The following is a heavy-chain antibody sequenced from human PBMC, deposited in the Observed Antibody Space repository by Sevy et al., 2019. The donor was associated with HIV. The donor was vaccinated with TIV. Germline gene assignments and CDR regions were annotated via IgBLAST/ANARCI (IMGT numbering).Heavy chain of an antibody. CDR3: ARGNPYDF. Sequence: GSLRLSCAASGFTFTNYNMNWVRQAPGMGLEWVAYITITSGTIYYADSVKGRFTISRDNAKNSLYLQMDSLRDEDTAVYYCARGNPYDFWGQGTLVTVSS. V-gene: IGHV3-48*02. J-gene: IGHJ4*02. CDR2: ITITSGTI. CDR1: GFTFTNYN.